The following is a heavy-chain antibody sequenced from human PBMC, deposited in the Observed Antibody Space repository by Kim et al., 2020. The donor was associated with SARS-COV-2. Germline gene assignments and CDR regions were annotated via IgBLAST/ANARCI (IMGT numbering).Heavy chain of an antibody. D-gene: IGHD1-26*01. J-gene: IGHJ6*03. CDR3: ALVRITSVLCHYYYHY. Sequence: SETLSLTCAVSGGSISGYFWSCLRHQPAKRVVWFGEIIYSGSSTNYTPPLSSLITISVTTSNNLFSMMSTSIAAAATAVYCCALVRITSVLCHYYYHY. V-gene: IGHV4-34*12. CDR2: IIYSGSST. CDR1: GGSISGYF.